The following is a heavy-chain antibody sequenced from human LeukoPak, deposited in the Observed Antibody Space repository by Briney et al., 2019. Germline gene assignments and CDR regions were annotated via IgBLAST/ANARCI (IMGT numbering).Heavy chain of an antibody. J-gene: IGHJ3*02. CDR3: AKDWPQVGATTFAFDI. V-gene: IGHV3-43*01. Sequence: GGSLGLSCAASGFTFDDYTMHWVRQAPGKGLEWVSLISWDGGSTYYADSVKGRFTISRDNSKNSLYLQMNSLRTEDTALYYCAKDWPQVGATTFAFDIWGQGTMVTVSS. CDR2: ISWDGGST. D-gene: IGHD1-26*01. CDR1: GFTFDDYT.